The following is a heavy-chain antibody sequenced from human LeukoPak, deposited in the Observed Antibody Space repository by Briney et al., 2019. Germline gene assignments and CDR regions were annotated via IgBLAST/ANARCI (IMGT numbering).Heavy chain of an antibody. Sequence: RSGGSLRLSCAASGFTFSDYYMSWIRQAPGKGLEWVSYISSSGSTIYYADSVKGRFTISRDNAKNSLYLQMNSLRAEDTAVYYCARDLSYSSSSQHFDYWGQGTLVTVSS. CDR1: GFTFSDYY. J-gene: IGHJ4*02. V-gene: IGHV3-11*04. CDR2: ISSSGSTI. CDR3: ARDLSYSSSSQHFDY. D-gene: IGHD6-6*01.